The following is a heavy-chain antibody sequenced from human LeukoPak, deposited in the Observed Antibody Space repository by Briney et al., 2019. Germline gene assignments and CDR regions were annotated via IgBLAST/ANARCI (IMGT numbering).Heavy chain of an antibody. D-gene: IGHD5-24*01. J-gene: IGHJ6*03. V-gene: IGHV1-2*03. CDR1: GYTFTGYY. CDR2: INPNSGGT. Sequence: LGASVKVSCKASGYTFTGYYMHWVRQAPGQGLEWMGWINPNSGGTNYAQKFQGRVTMTRDTSISTAYMELSSLRSEDTAVYYCARDRGLQIRGYYYYMDVWGKGTTVTISS. CDR3: ARDRGLQIRGYYYYMDV.